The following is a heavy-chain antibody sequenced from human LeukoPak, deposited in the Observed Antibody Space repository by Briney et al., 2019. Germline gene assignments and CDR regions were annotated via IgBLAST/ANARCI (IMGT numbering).Heavy chain of an antibody. J-gene: IGHJ4*02. CDR1: GGSISSYY. V-gene: IGHV4-59*01. CDR3: ARGRLVDTAMVYYFDY. D-gene: IGHD5-18*01. CDR2: IYYSGST. Sequence: PSETLSLTCTVSGGSISSYYWSWIRQPPGKGLEWIGYIYYSGSTNYNPSLKSRVTISVDTSKNQFSLKLSSVTAADTAVYYCARGRLVDTAMVYYFDYWGQGTLVTVSS.